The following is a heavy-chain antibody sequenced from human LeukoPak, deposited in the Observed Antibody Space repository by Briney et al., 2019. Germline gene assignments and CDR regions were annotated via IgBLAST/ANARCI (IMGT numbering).Heavy chain of an antibody. V-gene: IGHV3-11*06. Sequence: GGSLRLSCAASGFTFSDSYMTWVRQAPGKGVEWVAYISGSGHDINYSESAKGRFTISRDNSKNTLCLRMNSLRAEDTAVYYCAKEIWPTVTTPGHTHFDYWGQGTLVTVSS. CDR1: GFTFSDSY. CDR2: ISGSGHDI. D-gene: IGHD4-17*01. CDR3: AKEIWPTVTTPGHTHFDY. J-gene: IGHJ4*02.